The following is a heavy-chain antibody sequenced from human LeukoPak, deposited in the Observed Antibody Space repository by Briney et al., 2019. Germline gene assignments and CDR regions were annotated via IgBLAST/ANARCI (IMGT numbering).Heavy chain of an antibody. D-gene: IGHD6-19*01. CDR1: GGTFSSYA. CDR2: ITPILGIA. J-gene: IGHJ4*02. CDR3: ARGSSGWFY. Sequence: SVKVSCKASGGTFSSYAISWVRQAPGQGLEWMGRITPILGIANYAQKFQGRVTMTRDTSTSTVYMELSSLRSEDTAVYYCARGSSGWFYWGQGTLVTVSS. V-gene: IGHV1-69*04.